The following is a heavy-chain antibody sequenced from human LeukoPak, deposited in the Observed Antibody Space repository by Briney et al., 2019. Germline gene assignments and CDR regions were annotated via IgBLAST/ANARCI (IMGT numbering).Heavy chain of an antibody. CDR3: ARDKHYYGSGSYGYYYYGMDV. Sequence: PGGSLRLSCAASGFTFSSYGMHWVRQAPGKGLEWVAVISYDGSNKYYADSVKGRFTISRDNSKNTLYLQMNSLRAEDTAVYYCARDKHYYGSGSYGYYYYGMDVWGQGTTVTVSS. CDR2: ISYDGSNK. J-gene: IGHJ6*02. D-gene: IGHD3-10*01. V-gene: IGHV3-30*03. CDR1: GFTFSSYG.